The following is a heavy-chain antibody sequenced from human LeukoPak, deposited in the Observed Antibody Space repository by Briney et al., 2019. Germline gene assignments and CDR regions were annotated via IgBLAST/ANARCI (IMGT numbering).Heavy chain of an antibody. CDR2: INPNSGGT. J-gene: IGHJ4*02. V-gene: IGHV1-2*02. Sequence: ASVKVSCKASRYTFTGYYIHWVRQAPGQGLEWMGWINPNSGGTIYAQKFQGRATMTRDTSISTAYMELSRLRSDDTAVYYCARDEMAVAGTSFDYWGQGTLVTVSS. CDR1: RYTFTGYY. CDR3: ARDEMAVAGTSFDY. D-gene: IGHD6-19*01.